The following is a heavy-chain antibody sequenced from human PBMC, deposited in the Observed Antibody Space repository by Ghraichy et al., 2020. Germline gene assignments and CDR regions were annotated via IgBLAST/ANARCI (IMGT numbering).Heavy chain of an antibody. J-gene: IGHJ6*02. Sequence: SVKVSCKASGGTFSSYAISWVRQAPGQGLEWMGRIIPILGIANYAQKFQGRVTITADKSTSTAYMELSSLRSEDTAVYYCATSDFWSGLDYYYGMDVWGQGTTVTVSS. V-gene: IGHV1-69*04. CDR1: GGTFSSYA. D-gene: IGHD3-3*01. CDR3: ATSDFWSGLDYYYGMDV. CDR2: IIPILGIA.